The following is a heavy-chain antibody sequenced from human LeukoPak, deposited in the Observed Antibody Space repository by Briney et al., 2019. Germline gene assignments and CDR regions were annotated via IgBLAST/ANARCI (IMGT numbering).Heavy chain of an antibody. V-gene: IGHV3-23*01. CDR2: ISGSGGST. D-gene: IGHD2-2*01. CDR3: ANLRRVPAAQYYFDY. J-gene: IGHJ4*02. Sequence: PSGGSLRLSCAASGFTFSSYAMSWVRQAPGKGLEWVSAISGSGGSTYYADSVKGRFTISRDNSKNTLYLQMNSLRAEDTAVYYCANLRRVPAAQYYFDYWGQGTLVTVSS. CDR1: GFTFSSYA.